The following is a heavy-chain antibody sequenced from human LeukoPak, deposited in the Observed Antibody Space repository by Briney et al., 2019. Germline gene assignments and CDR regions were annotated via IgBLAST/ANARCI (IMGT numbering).Heavy chain of an antibody. V-gene: IGHV4-59*12. CDR2: IYYSGST. CDR3: ARGRRQQLVHGRCWFDP. Sequence: SETLSLTCTVSGGSISSYYWSWIRQTPGKGLEWIGDIYYSGSTNYNPSLKSRVTISVDTSKNQFSLKLSSVTAADTAVYYCARGRRQQLVHGRCWFDPWGQGTLVTVSS. CDR1: GGSISSYY. D-gene: IGHD6-13*01. J-gene: IGHJ5*02.